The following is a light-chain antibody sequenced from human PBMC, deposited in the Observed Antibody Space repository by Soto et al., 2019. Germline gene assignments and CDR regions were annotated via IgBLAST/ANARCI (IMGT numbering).Light chain of an antibody. Sequence: ESVLTQSPGTLSLSPGERATLSCRASQRVTSSNLAWYQQKPGQAPRLLIYGASSRATGIPDRFSGSGSGTDFTLTISRLENEDFAVYCCQQYGSIPRTFGQGTKVDIK. V-gene: IGKV3-20*01. CDR3: QQYGSIPRT. J-gene: IGKJ1*01. CDR1: QRVTSSN. CDR2: GAS.